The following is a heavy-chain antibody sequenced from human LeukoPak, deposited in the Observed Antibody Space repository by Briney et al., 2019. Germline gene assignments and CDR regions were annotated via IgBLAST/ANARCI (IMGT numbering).Heavy chain of an antibody. J-gene: IGHJ3*02. CDR2: ISFDGSNK. CDR1: RFIFSSYG. Sequence: QAGGSLRLSCAASRFIFSSYGMHCVRQAPGKGLEWVALISFDGSNKNYVDSVKGRFTISRDNSKNTLYLQMNSLRPEDTAVYYCAKGLQVQWIYDAFDIWGQGTVVTVSS. CDR3: AKGLQVQWIYDAFDI. D-gene: IGHD5-12*01. V-gene: IGHV3-30*18.